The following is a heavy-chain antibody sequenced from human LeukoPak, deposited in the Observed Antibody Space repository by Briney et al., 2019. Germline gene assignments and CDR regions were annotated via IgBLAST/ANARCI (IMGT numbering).Heavy chain of an antibody. Sequence: PGGSLRLSCAASGFTISSYEMNWVRQVPGKGLEWVSYISGSGTTIYYADSVKGRFTISRDNAKNSLYLQMNSLRAEDTAVYYCVSAYGGLLAYCGHGTLVTVSS. J-gene: IGHJ4*01. D-gene: IGHD3-16*01. CDR1: GFTISSYE. V-gene: IGHV3-48*03. CDR3: VSAYGGLLAY. CDR2: ISGSGTTI.